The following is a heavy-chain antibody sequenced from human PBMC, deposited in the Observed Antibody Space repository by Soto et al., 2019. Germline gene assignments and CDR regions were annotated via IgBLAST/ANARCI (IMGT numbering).Heavy chain of an antibody. Sequence: DVQLLESGGGLVQWGGSLRLSCVTSGFTFSTYGMTWVRQAPGKGLEWVSYSGSGGSRYYAESVKGRFTISRDNSKNTLSLEMNSLRAEDTATYYCVKFRGRAYPYYYMDVWGKGTTVTVSS. J-gene: IGHJ6*03. V-gene: IGHV3-23*01. CDR1: GFTFSTYG. CDR3: VKFRGRAYPYYYMDV. CDR2: YSGSGGSR. D-gene: IGHD3-10*01.